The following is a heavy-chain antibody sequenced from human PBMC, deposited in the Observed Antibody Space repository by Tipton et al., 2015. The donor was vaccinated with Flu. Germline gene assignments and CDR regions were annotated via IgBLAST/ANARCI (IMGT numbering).Heavy chain of an antibody. J-gene: IGHJ3*02. CDR1: GGSFSGYY. V-gene: IGHV4-34*01. CDR3: ARRPPYSSGSRGEAFDI. CDR2: INHSGST. Sequence: TLSLTCAVYGGSFSGYYWSWIRQPPGKGLEWIGEINHSGSTNYNPSLKSRVTISVDTSKNQFSLKLSSVTAADTAVYYCARRPPYSSGSRGEAFDIWGQGTMVTVSS. D-gene: IGHD5-18*01.